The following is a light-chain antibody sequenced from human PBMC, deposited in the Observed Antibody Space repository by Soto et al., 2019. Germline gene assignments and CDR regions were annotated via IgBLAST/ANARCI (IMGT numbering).Light chain of an antibody. V-gene: IGLV2-14*03. CDR1: SSAVGGYNS. CDR2: DVG. J-gene: IGLJ1*01. Sequence: QAVLTQPAPPSGAPGQSVTLSFPGNSSAVGGYNSVSWYQHHPGKAPKLILYDVGDRPSGVSYRFSGSKSGNTASLTISGLQAVDEADYYCSSYTSSSTNVFGTGTKVTVL. CDR3: SSYTSSSTNV.